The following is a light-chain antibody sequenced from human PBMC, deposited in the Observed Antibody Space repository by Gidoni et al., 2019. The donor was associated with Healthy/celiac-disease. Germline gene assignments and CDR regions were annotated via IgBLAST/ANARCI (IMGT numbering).Light chain of an antibody. CDR1: QSVSSN. V-gene: IGKV3-15*01. Sequence: EIVMTQSPTPLYVSPGDSATISCRPIQSVSSNLAWYQQKPGQAPRLLIYGASTRATGIPARFSGSGSGTEFTLTISSLESEDFAVYYCQQYNNWPRTFGQGTKVEIK. CDR2: GAS. J-gene: IGKJ1*01. CDR3: QQYNNWPRT.